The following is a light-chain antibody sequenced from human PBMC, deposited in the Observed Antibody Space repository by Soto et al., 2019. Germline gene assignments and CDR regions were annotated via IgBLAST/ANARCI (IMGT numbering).Light chain of an antibody. J-gene: IGLJ1*01. CDR3: AAWDDSLNAYV. V-gene: IGLV1-44*01. Sequence: QSVLTHPPSASGTPGQRVTISCSGISSNVGSNTVNWYQQLPGTAPKLLIYSNNQRPSGVPDRFSGSKSGTSASLAISGLQSGDEADYYCAAWDDSLNAYVFATGTKVTVL. CDR1: SSNVGSNT. CDR2: SNN.